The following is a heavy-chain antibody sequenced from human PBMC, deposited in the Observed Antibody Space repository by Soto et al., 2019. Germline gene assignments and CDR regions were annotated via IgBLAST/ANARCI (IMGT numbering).Heavy chain of an antibody. CDR1: GFTFSSYS. V-gene: IGHV3-48*02. CDR2: ISSSSSTI. J-gene: IGHJ4*02. Sequence: PGGSLRLSCAASGFTFSSYSMNWVRQAPGKGLEWVSYISSSSSTIYYADSVKGRFTISRDNAKNSLYLQMNSLRDEDTAVYYCARVLWYYDFWSGPYDYWGQGTLVTVSS. CDR3: ARVLWYYDFWSGPYDY. D-gene: IGHD3-3*01.